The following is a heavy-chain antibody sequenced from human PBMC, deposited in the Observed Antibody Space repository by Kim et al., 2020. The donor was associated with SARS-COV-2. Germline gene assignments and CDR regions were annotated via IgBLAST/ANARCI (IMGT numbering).Heavy chain of an antibody. D-gene: IGHD2-15*01. CDR1: GDTVSSYSGA. Sequence: SETLSLTCVISGDTVSSYSGAWNWIRQSPSRGLEWLGRTYYRSKWHNDYAISVKSRITINPDTSKNQFSLQLTSVTPEDTAVYYCARDRRYCSGGMCYSGWFDPWGQGTLVTVSS. J-gene: IGHJ5*02. V-gene: IGHV6-1*01. CDR2: TYYRSKWHN. CDR3: ARDRRYCSGGMCYSGWFDP.